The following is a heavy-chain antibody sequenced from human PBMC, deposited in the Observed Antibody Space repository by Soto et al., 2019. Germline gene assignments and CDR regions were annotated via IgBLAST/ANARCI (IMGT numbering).Heavy chain of an antibody. CDR2: ISSSSSYI. CDR1: GFTFSSYS. V-gene: IGHV3-21*01. Sequence: GGSLRLSCAASGFTFSSYSMNWVRQAPGKGLEWVSPISSSSSYIYYADSVKGRFTISRDNAKNSLYLQMNSLRAEDTAVYYCARDLGSYSSSWYNYYYYGMDVWGQGTTVTVSS. D-gene: IGHD6-13*01. CDR3: ARDLGSYSSSWYNYYYYGMDV. J-gene: IGHJ6*02.